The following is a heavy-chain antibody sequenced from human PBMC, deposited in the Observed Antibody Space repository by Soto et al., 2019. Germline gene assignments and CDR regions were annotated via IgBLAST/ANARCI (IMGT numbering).Heavy chain of an antibody. CDR2: ISSSSSYI. J-gene: IGHJ4*02. Sequence: EVQLVESGGGLVKPGGSLRLSCAASGFTFSSYSMNWVRQAPGKGLEWVSSISSSSSYIYYADSLKGRFTISRDNAKNSLYLQMNSLRAEDTAVYYCPKVGYGDYALDYWGQGTLVTVSS. D-gene: IGHD4-17*01. CDR3: PKVGYGDYALDY. V-gene: IGHV3-21*01. CDR1: GFTFSSYS.